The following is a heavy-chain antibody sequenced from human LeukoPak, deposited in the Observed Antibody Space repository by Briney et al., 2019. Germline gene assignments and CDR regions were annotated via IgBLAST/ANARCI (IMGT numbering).Heavy chain of an antibody. CDR1: GGTFSSYT. J-gene: IGHJ6*02. CDR2: IIPILGIA. D-gene: IGHD3-10*01. V-gene: IGHV1-69*04. CDR3: ARDPKLLWFGEALGYYYGMDV. Sequence: GASVKVSCKASGGTFSSYTISWVRQAPGQGLEWMGRIIPILGIANYAQKFQGRVTITVDKSTSTAYMELSSLRSEDMAVYYCARDPKLLWFGEALGYYYGMDVWGQGTTVTVSS.